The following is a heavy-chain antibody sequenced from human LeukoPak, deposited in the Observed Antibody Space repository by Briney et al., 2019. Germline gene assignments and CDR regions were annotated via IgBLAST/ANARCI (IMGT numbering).Heavy chain of an antibody. J-gene: IGHJ4*02. D-gene: IGHD3-22*01. Sequence: ASVKVSCKASGYTFSSNSISWVRLAYAPGHELMGCIHPYNHNTIYAQKLQGRVTMTTAVSTSTVYMELRSLRSDDTAVYYCARVTGYMIEDYFDYWGQGTLVTVSS. CDR3: ARVTGYMIEDYFDY. CDR1: GYTFSSNS. V-gene: IGHV1-18*01. CDR2: IHPYNHNT.